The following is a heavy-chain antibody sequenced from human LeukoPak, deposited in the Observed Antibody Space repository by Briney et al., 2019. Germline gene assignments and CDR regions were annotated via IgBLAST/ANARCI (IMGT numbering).Heavy chain of an antibody. CDR3: AKGFSYYGSGSFRYFDY. Sequence: GGSLRLSCAASGFTFSSYGMHWVRQAPGKGLEWVAFIRYDGSNKYYADSVKGRFTISRDNSKNTLYLQMNSLRAEDTAVYYCAKGFSYYGSGSFRYFDYWGQGTLVTVSS. CDR2: IRYDGSNK. D-gene: IGHD3-10*01. V-gene: IGHV3-30*02. CDR1: GFTFSSYG. J-gene: IGHJ4*02.